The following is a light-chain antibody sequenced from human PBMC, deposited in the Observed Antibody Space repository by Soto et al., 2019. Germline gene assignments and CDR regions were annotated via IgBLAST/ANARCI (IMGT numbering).Light chain of an antibody. Sequence: DTVMTQSPLSLPGTPGEPASLSCSASQSVSSNLAWYQQKPGQTPRLLIYATSTRATGIPARFSGSGSGADFTLTISRLEPEDFAVYYCQQYGSSPRTFGQGTKG. V-gene: IGKV3-20*01. CDR3: QQYGSSPRT. CDR1: QSVSSN. CDR2: ATS. J-gene: IGKJ1*01.